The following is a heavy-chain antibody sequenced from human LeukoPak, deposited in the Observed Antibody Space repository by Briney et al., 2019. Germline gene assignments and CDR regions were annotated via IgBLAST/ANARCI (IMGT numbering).Heavy chain of an antibody. V-gene: IGHV4-39*01. J-gene: IGHJ4*02. Sequence: SETLSLTCTVSGGSISSSSYYWGWIRQPPGKGLEWIGSIFYSGSTYYNPPLKSRVTISVDTSKNQFSLKVSSVTAADTAVYYCANSANYGGNSGYFDYWGQGTLVTVSS. CDR3: ANSANYGGNSGYFDY. CDR1: GGSISSSSYY. CDR2: IFYSGST. D-gene: IGHD4-23*01.